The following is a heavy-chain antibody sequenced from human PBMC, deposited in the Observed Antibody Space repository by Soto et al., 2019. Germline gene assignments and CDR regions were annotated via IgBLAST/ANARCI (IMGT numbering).Heavy chain of an antibody. J-gene: IGHJ1*01. Sequence: SETLSLTCAVSGGSISSSNWWSWVRQPPGKGLEWIGEIYHSGSTNYNPSLKSRVTISVAKSKNQFSLQLSSVTASDTAMYYCMARLYDVVGVLELFHHWGQGTLVTVSS. CDR2: IYHSGST. CDR3: MARLYDVVGVLELFHH. V-gene: IGHV4-4*02. D-gene: IGHD2-15*01. CDR1: GGSISSSNW.